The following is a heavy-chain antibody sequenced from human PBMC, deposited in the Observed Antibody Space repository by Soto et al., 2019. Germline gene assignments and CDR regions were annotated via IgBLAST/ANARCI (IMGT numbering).Heavy chain of an antibody. D-gene: IGHD1-26*01. Sequence: QVQLVESGGGVVQTGRSLRLSCAASGFTFSTYGMHWVRQAPGKGLEWVAVIWYDGSNKYYADSVRGRFTISRDNSMNTLYLQMNSLRAEDTAVYYCARDRGKDNSGTYRDHSPFYYWGQGTMVTVSS. CDR1: GFTFSTYG. J-gene: IGHJ4*02. CDR2: IWYDGSNK. V-gene: IGHV3-33*01. CDR3: ARDRGKDNSGTYRDHSPFYY.